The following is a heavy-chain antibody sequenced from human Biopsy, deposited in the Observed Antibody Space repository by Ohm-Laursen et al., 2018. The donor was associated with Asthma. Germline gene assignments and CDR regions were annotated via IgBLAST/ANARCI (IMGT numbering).Heavy chain of an antibody. CDR2: ISSSSSTI. CDR1: GFTFSSYS. CDR3: ARMITIFGVVSRGMDV. Sequence: GSLRLSCAAPGFTFSSYSMNWVRQAPGKGLEWVSYISSSSSTIYYADPVKGRFTISRDNAKNSLYLQMNSLRDEDTAVYYCARMITIFGVVSRGMDVWGQGTTVTVSS. D-gene: IGHD3-3*01. V-gene: IGHV3-48*02. J-gene: IGHJ6*02.